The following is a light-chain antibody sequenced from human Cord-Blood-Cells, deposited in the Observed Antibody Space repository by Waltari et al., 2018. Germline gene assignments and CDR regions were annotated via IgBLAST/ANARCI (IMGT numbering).Light chain of an antibody. CDR3: QQYDNLPLT. CDR2: DAS. CDR1: QDISNY. V-gene: IGKV1-33*01. Sequence: DIQMTQSPSPLSASVGDRVTITCQASQDISNYLNWYQQKPGKAPKLLIYDASNLETGVPSRFSGSGSGTDFTFTISSLQPEEIATYDCQQYDNLPLTFGGGTKVEIK. J-gene: IGKJ4*01.